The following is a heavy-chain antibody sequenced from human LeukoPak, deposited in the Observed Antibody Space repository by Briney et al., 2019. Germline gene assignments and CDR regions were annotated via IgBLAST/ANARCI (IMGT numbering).Heavy chain of an antibody. V-gene: IGHV4-59*01. J-gene: IGHJ4*02. Sequence: SETLSLTCSVSGGSISSYYWSWIRQPPGKGLEWIGYIYYSGSTNYNPSLKSRVTISVDTSKNQFSLKLGSVTAADTAVYYCAGGVATTGGFYFDYWGQGTLVTVSS. CDR2: IYYSGST. CDR1: GGSISSYY. CDR3: AGGVATTGGFYFDY. D-gene: IGHD5-12*01.